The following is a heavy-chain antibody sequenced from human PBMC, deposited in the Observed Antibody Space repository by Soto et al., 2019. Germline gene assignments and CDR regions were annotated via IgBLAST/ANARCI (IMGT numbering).Heavy chain of an antibody. CDR2: INHSGST. V-gene: IGHV4-34*01. Sequence: SETLSLTCAVYGGSFSGYYWSWIRQPPGKGLEWIGEINHSGSTNYNPSLKSRVTISVDTSKNQFSLKLSSVTAADTAVYYCARASHNYYDFWSGYQREPYYYMDVWGKGTTVTVSS. J-gene: IGHJ6*03. D-gene: IGHD3-3*01. CDR1: GGSFSGYY. CDR3: ARASHNYYDFWSGYQREPYYYMDV.